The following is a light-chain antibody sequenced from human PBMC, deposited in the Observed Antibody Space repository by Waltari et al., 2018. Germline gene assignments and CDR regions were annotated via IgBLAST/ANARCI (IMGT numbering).Light chain of an antibody. V-gene: IGLV2-23*02. J-gene: IGLJ1*01. CDR3: CSYAGTIPFV. Sequence: QSALTQTASVSGSPGPSITLSCTGTSSHIGSSNLVSWYQQHPGKAPKLMIYDVSQWPSGVSNRFSGSKSANTASLTISGLQAEDEADYYCCSYAGTIPFVFGTGTKVTVL. CDR1: SSHIGSSNL. CDR2: DVS.